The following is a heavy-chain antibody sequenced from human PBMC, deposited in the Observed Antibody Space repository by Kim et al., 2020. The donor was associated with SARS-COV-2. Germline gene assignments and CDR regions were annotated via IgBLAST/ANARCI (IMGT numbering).Heavy chain of an antibody. CDR3: AMRGYSSGWAYYYYYGMDV. J-gene: IGHJ6*02. CDR2: IYYSGST. D-gene: IGHD6-19*01. V-gene: IGHV4-39*01. CDR1: GGSISSSSYY. Sequence: SETLSLTCTVSGGSISSSSYYWGWIRQPPGKGLEWIGSIYYSGSTYYNPSLKSRVTISVDTSKNQFSLKLSSVTAADTAVYYCAMRGYSSGWAYYYYYGMDVWGQGTTVTVSS.